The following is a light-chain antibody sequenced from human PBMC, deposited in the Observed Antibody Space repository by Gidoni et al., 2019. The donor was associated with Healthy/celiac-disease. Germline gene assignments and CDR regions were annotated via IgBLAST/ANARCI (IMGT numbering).Light chain of an antibody. J-gene: IGKJ2*01. CDR2: AAS. CDR3: QQSYSIPYT. Sequence: DIQMTQSPSSLSAFVGDRVTITCRASQSISNFLNWYQQRPGKAPRLLIYAASSLQSGVPSRFSGSGSGTDFTLTISSLRPEDFVIYYCQQSYSIPYTFGQGTKLEIK. CDR1: QSISNF. V-gene: IGKV1-39*01.